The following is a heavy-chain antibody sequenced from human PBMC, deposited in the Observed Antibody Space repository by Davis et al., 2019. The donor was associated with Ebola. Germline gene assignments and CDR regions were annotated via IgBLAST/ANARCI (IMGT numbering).Heavy chain of an antibody. CDR1: GGSISSSSYY. D-gene: IGHD5-18*01. J-gene: IGHJ4*02. V-gene: IGHV4-39*07. CDR3: ARLHVDTGLDY. Sequence: GSLRLSCTVSGGSISSSSYYWGWIRQPPGKGLEWIGSIYYSGSTNYNPSLKSRVTISVDTSKNQFSLKLSSVTAADTAVYYCARLHVDTGLDYWGQGTLVTVSS. CDR2: IYYSGST.